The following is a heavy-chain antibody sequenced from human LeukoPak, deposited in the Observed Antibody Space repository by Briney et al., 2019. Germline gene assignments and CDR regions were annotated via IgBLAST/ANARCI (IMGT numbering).Heavy chain of an antibody. Sequence: GGSLRLSCAASGFTFTNYWMSWVRQAPGKGLEWVANIKQDGSEKHYVDSVQGRFTVSRDNAKNSLFLQMNSLRAEDTAVYYCARGEYYYDGGYSGQGTLVTVSS. J-gene: IGHJ4*02. CDR2: IKQDGSEK. CDR1: GFTFTNYW. V-gene: IGHV3-7*04. D-gene: IGHD3-22*01. CDR3: ARGEYYYDGGY.